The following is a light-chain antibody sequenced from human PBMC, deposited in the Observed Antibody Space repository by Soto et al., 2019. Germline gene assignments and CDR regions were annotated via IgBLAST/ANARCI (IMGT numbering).Light chain of an antibody. Sequence: CVLTQPPSASGSAGQSVTISCTGTSSDVGGYNYVSWYQQHPGKAPKLMIYEVSKRPSGVPDRFSGSKSGNTASLTVSGLQAEDEADYYCSSYAGSNTPFGTGTKVTVL. CDR1: SSDVGGYNY. J-gene: IGLJ1*01. CDR2: EVS. V-gene: IGLV2-8*01. CDR3: SSYAGSNTP.